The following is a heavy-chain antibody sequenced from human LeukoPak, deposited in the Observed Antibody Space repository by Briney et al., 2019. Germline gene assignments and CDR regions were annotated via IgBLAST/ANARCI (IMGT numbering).Heavy chain of an antibody. V-gene: IGHV4-39*01. CDR2: IYYSGIT. CDR3: ASPNRGYRSYGDY. CDR1: GGSISSNSYN. D-gene: IGHD1-26*01. J-gene: IGHJ4*02. Sequence: PSETLSLTCTVSGGSISSNSYNWGWIRQPPGKGLEWIGSIYYSGITYYNPSLKSRVTISVDTSKNQSSLKLTSVTAADTAVYYCASPNRGYRSYGDYWGQGTLVTVSS.